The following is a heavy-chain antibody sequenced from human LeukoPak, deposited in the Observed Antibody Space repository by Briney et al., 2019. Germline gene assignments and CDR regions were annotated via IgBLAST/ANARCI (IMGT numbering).Heavy chain of an antibody. CDR2: IYYSGST. D-gene: IGHD5-18*01. J-gene: IGHJ4*02. V-gene: IGHV4-59*05. Sequence: PSETLSLTCTVSGGSISSYYWSWIRQPPGKGLEWIGSIYYSGSTYSNPSLKSRVTISVDTSKSQFSLKLSSVTAADTAVYYCARDGYTYGSFDYWGQGTLVTVSS. CDR3: ARDGYTYGSFDY. CDR1: GGSISSYY.